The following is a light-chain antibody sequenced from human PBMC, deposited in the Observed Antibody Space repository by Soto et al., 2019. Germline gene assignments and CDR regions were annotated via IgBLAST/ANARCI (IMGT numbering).Light chain of an antibody. CDR3: QQYDNVPLT. CDR2: DTS. Sequence: DLQLTQSPSSLSASVGDRVTITCQASQDISEYLNWYQQKPGKAPKLLIYDTSNLQTGVPSRFSGSGSGTDFAFTISSLQPEDMATYYCQQYDNVPLTFGPGTIVDIK. CDR1: QDISEY. V-gene: IGKV1-33*01. J-gene: IGKJ3*01.